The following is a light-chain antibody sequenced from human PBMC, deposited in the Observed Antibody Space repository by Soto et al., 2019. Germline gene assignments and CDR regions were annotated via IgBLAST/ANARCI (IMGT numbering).Light chain of an antibody. Sequence: EIVLTQSPGTLSLSPGERVTLSCRASQSVSTYLAWYQQKPGQAPRLLIYGASSRAPGVPDRFSGSGSGTDFTLTISRLEPEDFAVYCCQQYGSSPPWAFGQGTKVEIK. J-gene: IGKJ1*01. CDR1: QSVSTY. V-gene: IGKV3-20*01. CDR2: GAS. CDR3: QQYGSSPPWA.